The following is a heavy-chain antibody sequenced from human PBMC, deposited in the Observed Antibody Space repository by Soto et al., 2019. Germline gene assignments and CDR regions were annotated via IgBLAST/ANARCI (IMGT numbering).Heavy chain of an antibody. J-gene: IGHJ6*02. CDR1: GFTFDDYA. CDR2: ISWNSGSI. V-gene: IGHV3-9*01. CDR3: AKTDHMDV. Sequence: GGSLRLSWAASGFTFDDYAMHWVRQAPGKGLEWVSGISWNSGSIGYADSVKGRFTISRDNAKNSLYLQMNSLRAEDTALYHCAKTDHMDVWGQGTTVTVSS.